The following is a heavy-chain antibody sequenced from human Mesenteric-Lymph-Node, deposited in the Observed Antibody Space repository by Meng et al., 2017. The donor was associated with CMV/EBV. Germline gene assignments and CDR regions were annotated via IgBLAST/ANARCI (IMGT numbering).Heavy chain of an antibody. CDR3: AKESAVVIANPRFFDY. J-gene: IGHJ4*02. D-gene: IGHD2-21*01. V-gene: IGHV3-23*03. CDR2: IYSGGSAT. CDR1: GFTFSRYA. Sequence: SGFTFSRYAMTGVRQAPGKGLEWVSLIYSGGSATYYADSVKGRFTISRDNSKNTLYLQMNSLRAEDTAVYYCAKESAVVIANPRFFDYWGQGTLVTV.